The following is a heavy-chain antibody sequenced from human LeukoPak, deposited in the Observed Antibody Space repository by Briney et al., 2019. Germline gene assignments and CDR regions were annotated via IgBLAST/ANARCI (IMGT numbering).Heavy chain of an antibody. J-gene: IGHJ5*02. CDR2: ISGSGGST. CDR3: ARDTYYYDSSGQFGHNWFDP. V-gene: IGHV3-23*01. CDR1: GFTFSSYA. D-gene: IGHD3-22*01. Sequence: GGSLRLSCAASGFTFSSYAMSWVRQAPGKGLEWVSAISGSGGSTYYADSVKGRFTISRDNSKNTLYLQMNSLRAEDTAVYYCARDTYYYDSSGQFGHNWFDPWGQGTLVTVSS.